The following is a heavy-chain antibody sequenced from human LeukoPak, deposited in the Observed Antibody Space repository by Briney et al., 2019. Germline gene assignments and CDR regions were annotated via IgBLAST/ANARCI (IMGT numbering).Heavy chain of an antibody. CDR2: VYYRGST. CDR3: ARFFSPLCGGDCYSPDYYFYYYMDV. J-gene: IGHJ6*03. D-gene: IGHD2-21*01. CDR1: GGSISSSSYF. Sequence: PSEALSLTCSVSGGSISSSSYFWAWIRQAPGKGLEWIGSVYYRGSTYYNPSLKSRVTISLDTSRNQFSLNLSSVAAADTAVYYCARFFSPLCGGDCYSPDYYFYYYMDVWGKGTTVTVSS. V-gene: IGHV4-39*01.